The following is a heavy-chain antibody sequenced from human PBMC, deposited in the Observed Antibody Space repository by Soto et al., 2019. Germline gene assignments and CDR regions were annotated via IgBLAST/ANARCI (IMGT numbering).Heavy chain of an antibody. CDR1: GGSFSGYY. D-gene: IGHD2-15*01. Sequence: PSETLSLTCAVYGGSFSGYYWSWIRQPPGKGLEWIGEINHSGSTNYNPSIKSRVTISVDTSKNQFSLKLSSVTAADTAVYYCARGNDIVVVVAATPNWFDPWGQGTLVTVSS. J-gene: IGHJ5*02. CDR3: ARGNDIVVVVAATPNWFDP. V-gene: IGHV4-34*01. CDR2: INHSGST.